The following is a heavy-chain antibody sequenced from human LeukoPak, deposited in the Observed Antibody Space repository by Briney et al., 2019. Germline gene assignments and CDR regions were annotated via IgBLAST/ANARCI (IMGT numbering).Heavy chain of an antibody. J-gene: IGHJ4*02. CDR3: AKDERWRRSDFHGGFDY. V-gene: IGHV3-30*18. D-gene: IGHD2-21*02. CDR2: ISYDGSTK. Sequence: PGRSLRLSCAASGFTFSSYGIHWVRQAPGKGLEWVAFISYDGSTKYYADSVEGRFTISRDNSKNTLYVQMSSLRAEDTAVYYCAKDERWRRSDFHGGFDYWGQGALVTVSS. CDR1: GFTFSSYG.